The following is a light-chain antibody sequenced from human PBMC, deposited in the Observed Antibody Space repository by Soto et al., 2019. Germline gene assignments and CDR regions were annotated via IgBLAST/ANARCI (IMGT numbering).Light chain of an antibody. CDR1: HSVSIS. CDR2: DAS. V-gene: IGKV3-11*01. J-gene: IGKJ1*01. CDR3: QQRTKWRT. Sequence: EIVLTRSPATLSLSPWEIATLSCRASHSVSISLAWYQQKPGQAPRLLIYDASNRATGIPARFSGSGSGTDFTLTISSLEPEDFAVYYCQQRTKWRTFGQGTKVDI.